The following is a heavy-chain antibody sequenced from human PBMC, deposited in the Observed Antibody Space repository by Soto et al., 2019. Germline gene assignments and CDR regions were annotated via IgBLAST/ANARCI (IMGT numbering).Heavy chain of an antibody. V-gene: IGHV4-59*02. D-gene: IGHD2-21*01. J-gene: IGHJ5*02. CDR3: ARRAVVAVTGSLDNWLDP. Sequence: SETLSLTCTVSGASVVNYYWAWIRQSPGRGLESIGYVSNTATTTYNPSLKSRVTISVDTSKNQFSLKVNSVTAADTAVYYCARRAVVAVTGSLDNWLDPWGQGILVTVSS. CDR2: VSNTATT. CDR1: GASVVNYY.